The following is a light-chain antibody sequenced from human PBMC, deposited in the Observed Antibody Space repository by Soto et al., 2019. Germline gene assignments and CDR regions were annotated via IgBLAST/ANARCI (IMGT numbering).Light chain of an antibody. J-gene: IGKJ2*03. Sequence: EIVLTQSPATLSLSPGERATLSCRASQSVNSLLAWYQHKPGQTPKLLIYDASNRAAGIPVRFRGSGSGRYFTLTITSLEPEDFAVYFCQQRNNWPPMYSFGQGTKLEI. CDR1: QSVNSL. CDR3: QQRNNWPPMYS. CDR2: DAS. V-gene: IGKV3-11*02.